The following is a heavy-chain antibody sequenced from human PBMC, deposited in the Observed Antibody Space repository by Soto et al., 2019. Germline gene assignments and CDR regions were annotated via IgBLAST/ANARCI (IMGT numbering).Heavy chain of an antibody. Sequence: SETLSLTCTVSGGSISSYYWSWIRQPPGKGLEWIGYIYYSGSTNYNPSLKSRVTISVDTSKNQFSLKLSSVTAADTAVYYCARAASWYYYGSGSYSGMDVWGKGTTVTVSS. CDR2: IYYSGST. CDR3: ARAASWYYYGSGSYSGMDV. CDR1: GGSISSYY. D-gene: IGHD3-10*01. J-gene: IGHJ6*04. V-gene: IGHV4-59*01.